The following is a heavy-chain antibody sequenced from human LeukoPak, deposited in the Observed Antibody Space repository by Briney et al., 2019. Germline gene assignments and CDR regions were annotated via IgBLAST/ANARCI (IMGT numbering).Heavy chain of an antibody. J-gene: IGHJ4*02. CDR1: GFTFSSYG. V-gene: IGHV3-30*03. CDR3: ARVPVPYGYYGSSGAYYFDY. Sequence: PGGSLRLSCAASGFTFSSYGMHWVRQAPGKGLEWVAVISYDGSNKYYADSVKGRFTISRDNSKNTLYLQMNSLRAEDTAVYYCARVPVPYGYYGSSGAYYFDYWGQGTLVTVSS. D-gene: IGHD3-22*01. CDR2: ISYDGSNK.